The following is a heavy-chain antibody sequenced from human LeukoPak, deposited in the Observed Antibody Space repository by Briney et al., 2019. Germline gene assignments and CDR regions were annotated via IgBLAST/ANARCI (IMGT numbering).Heavy chain of an antibody. J-gene: IGHJ4*02. Sequence: SETLSLTCTVSGGSISSGDYYWSWIRQPPGKGLEWIGYIYYSGSTYYNPSLKSRVTISVDRSKNQFSLKLSSVTAADTAVYYCARRSPDTDFWSGYYTRIFDYWGQGTLVTVSS. CDR1: GGSISSGDYY. V-gene: IGHV4-30-4*08. CDR3: ARRSPDTDFWSGYYTRIFDY. D-gene: IGHD3-3*01. CDR2: IYYSGST.